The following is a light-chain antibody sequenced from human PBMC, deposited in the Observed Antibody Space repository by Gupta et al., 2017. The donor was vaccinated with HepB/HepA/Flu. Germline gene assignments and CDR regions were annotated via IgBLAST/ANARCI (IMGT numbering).Light chain of an antibody. Sequence: VLTQSPATLSLSPGERAPLYCRASQNVNRYVAWYKQQPCQAPRLLISDASNRTTGIPARFSGSGSRTDFTLTISSLEPEDSAVDYCQSRTVWRPMCSFGQGTKLDIK. J-gene: IGKJ2*04. V-gene: IGKV3-11*01. CDR2: DAS. CDR1: QNVNRY. CDR3: QSRTVWRPMCS.